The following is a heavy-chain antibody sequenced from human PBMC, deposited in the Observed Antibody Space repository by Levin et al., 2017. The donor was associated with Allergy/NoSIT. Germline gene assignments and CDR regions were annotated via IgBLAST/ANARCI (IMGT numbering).Heavy chain of an antibody. Sequence: GESLKISCTTSGFTFGDYPMSWFCQTPGKGLELVSYIRTMTYGGTTEYAASVRGRFTISRDESESVAYLQMNSLKTEDTAVYYCARAVRIVGDAFDRWGQGTMVTVSS. D-gene: IGHD3-22*01. CDR1: GFTFGDYP. J-gene: IGHJ3*01. V-gene: IGHV3-49*03. CDR3: ARAVRIVGDAFDR. CDR2: IRTMTYGGTT.